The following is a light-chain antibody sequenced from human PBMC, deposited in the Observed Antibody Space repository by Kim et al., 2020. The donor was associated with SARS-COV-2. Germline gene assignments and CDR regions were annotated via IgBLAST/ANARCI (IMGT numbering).Light chain of an antibody. CDR1: QSVLYSSNNKNF. V-gene: IGKV4-1*01. J-gene: IGKJ2*01. Sequence: RATINCKSRQSVLYSSNNKNFLAWYQQKPGQPPKVLIYWASTRESGVPDRFSGSGSATDFTLTISSLQAEDVAVYFCQQYFSSPYTFGQGTKLEIK. CDR2: WAS. CDR3: QQYFSSPYT.